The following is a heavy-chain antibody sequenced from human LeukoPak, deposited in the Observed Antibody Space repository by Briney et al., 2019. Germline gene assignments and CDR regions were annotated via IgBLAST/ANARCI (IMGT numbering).Heavy chain of an antibody. CDR1: GGSISSYY. CDR3: ARLGWIAAVGMEEYYYYYMDV. CDR2: IYTSGST. D-gene: IGHD6-13*01. Sequence: SETLSLTCTVSGGSISSYYWSWIRQPPGKGLEWIGYIYTSGSTNYNPSLKSRVTMSVDTSKNQFSLKLSSVTAADTAVYYCARLGWIAAVGMEEYYYYYMDVWGKGTTVTVSS. J-gene: IGHJ6*03. V-gene: IGHV4-4*09.